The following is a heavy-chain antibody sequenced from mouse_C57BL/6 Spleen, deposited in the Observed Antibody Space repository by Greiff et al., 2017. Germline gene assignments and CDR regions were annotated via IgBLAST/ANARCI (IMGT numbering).Heavy chain of an antibody. CDR1: GFTFSSYG. Sequence: EVQGVESGGDLVKPGGSLKLSCAASGFTFSSYGMSWVRQTPDKRLEWVATISSGGSYTYYPDSVKGRFTISRDNAKNTLYLQMSSLKSEDTAMYYCARQAVYYDSDRCYFDYWGQGTTLTVSS. CDR2: ISSGGSYT. V-gene: IGHV5-6*01. J-gene: IGHJ2*01. D-gene: IGHD2-4*01. CDR3: ARQAVYYDSDRCYFDY.